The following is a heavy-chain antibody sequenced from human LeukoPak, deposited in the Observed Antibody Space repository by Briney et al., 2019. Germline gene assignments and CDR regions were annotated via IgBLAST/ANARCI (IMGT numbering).Heavy chain of an antibody. CDR1: GFTFSSYS. CDR2: ISSSSSYI. J-gene: IGHJ4*02. V-gene: IGHV3-21*01. D-gene: IGHD3-10*01. Sequence: GGSLRLSCAASGFTFSSYSMNWVRQAPGKGLEWVSSISSSSSYIYYADSVKGRFTISRDNAKNSLYLQVNSLRAEDTAVYYCARDLRTDYGSGSYYFDYWGQGTLVTVSS. CDR3: ARDLRTDYGSGSYYFDY.